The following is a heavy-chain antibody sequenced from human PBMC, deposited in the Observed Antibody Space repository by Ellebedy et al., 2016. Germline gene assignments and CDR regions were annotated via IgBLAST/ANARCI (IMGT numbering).Heavy chain of an antibody. V-gene: IGHV3-30*04. D-gene: IGHD3-3*02. CDR1: GFTISTYV. CDR2: ISRDGSDE. Sequence: GESLKISXAASGFTISTYVFHWVRQAPGKGLEWLTIISRDGSDERYAASVKGRFTISRDNSKNMVYLQMNSLKEEDTAVYYCARDRGTIFDILNYEFDTWGQGTLVTVSS. CDR3: ARDRGTIFDILNYEFDT. J-gene: IGHJ5*02.